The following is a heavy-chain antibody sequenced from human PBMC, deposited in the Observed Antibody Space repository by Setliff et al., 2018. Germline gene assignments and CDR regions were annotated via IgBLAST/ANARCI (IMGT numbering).Heavy chain of an antibody. V-gene: IGHV5-51*01. Sequence: GESLMLSCKGSGYSFTSYWIGWVRQMPGKGLEWMGIIYPGYSDTRYSPSFQGQVTISADKSISTAYLQWSSLKASDTAMYYCARYDSSGYHYYYGMDVWGQGTTVTVSS. J-gene: IGHJ6*02. D-gene: IGHD3-22*01. CDR1: GYSFTSYW. CDR3: ARYDSSGYHYYYGMDV. CDR2: IYPGYSDT.